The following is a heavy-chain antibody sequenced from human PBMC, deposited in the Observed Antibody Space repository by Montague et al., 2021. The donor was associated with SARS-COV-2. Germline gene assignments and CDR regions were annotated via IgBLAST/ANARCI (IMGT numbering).Heavy chain of an antibody. Sequence: SLRLSCAASGFTFSNAWMSWVRQAPGKGLEWVGRIKSKTDGGTTDYAAPVKGRFTISRDDSKNTLYLQMNSLKTEDTAVYYCTTVRPWGYSDYGRVHYYYYMDVWGKGTTVTVSS. CDR1: GFTFSNAW. D-gene: IGHD5-12*01. CDR3: TTVRPWGYSDYGRVHYYYYMDV. CDR2: IKSKTDGGTT. V-gene: IGHV3-15*01. J-gene: IGHJ6*03.